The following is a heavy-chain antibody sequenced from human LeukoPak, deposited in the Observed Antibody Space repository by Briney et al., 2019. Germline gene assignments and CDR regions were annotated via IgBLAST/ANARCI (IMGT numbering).Heavy chain of an antibody. CDR2: IYYTGST. CDR1: GGSISNYH. V-gene: IGHV4-59*01. Sequence: SETLSLTCTVSGGSISNYHWSWIRQPPGKGLEWIGYIYYTGSTNYNPSLKSRVTISVDTSKNQFSLKLSSMSAADTAVYYCARETYRYCTSTSCGLYYSDYWGQGILVTVSS. CDR3: ARETYRYCTSTSCGLYYSDY. D-gene: IGHD2-2*01. J-gene: IGHJ4*02.